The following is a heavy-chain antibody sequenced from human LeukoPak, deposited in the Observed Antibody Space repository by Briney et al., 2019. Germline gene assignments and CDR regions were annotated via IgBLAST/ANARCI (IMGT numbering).Heavy chain of an antibody. D-gene: IGHD5-24*01. CDR2: INPNSGGT. Sequence: ASVKVSCKASGYTFTGYYMHWVRQAPGQGLEWMGRINPNSGGTNYAQKFQGRVTMTRDTSISTAYMELSRLRSDDTALYYCARDGRDGYNFDYWGQGTLVTVSS. CDR3: ARDGRDGYNFDY. J-gene: IGHJ4*02. CDR1: GYTFTGYY. V-gene: IGHV1-2*06.